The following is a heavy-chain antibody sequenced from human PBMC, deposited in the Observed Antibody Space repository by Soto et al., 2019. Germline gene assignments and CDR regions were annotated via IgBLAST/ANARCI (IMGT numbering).Heavy chain of an antibody. CDR3: ARDQWYVGGGGGVAAAGYYYYYYGMEV. CDR2: INPNSGGT. J-gene: IGHJ6*02. CDR1: GYTFTGYY. Sequence: GASVKVSCKASGYTFTGYYMHWVRQAPGQGLEWMGWINPNSGGTNYAQKFQGWVTMTRDTSISTAYMELSRLRSDDTAVYYCARDQWYVGGGGGVAAAGYYYYYYGMEVWGQGTTVTVSS. D-gene: IGHD6-13*01. V-gene: IGHV1-2*04.